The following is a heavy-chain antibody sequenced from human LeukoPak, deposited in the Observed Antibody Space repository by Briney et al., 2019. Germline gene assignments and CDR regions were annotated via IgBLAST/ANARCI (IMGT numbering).Heavy chain of an antibody. J-gene: IGHJ4*02. D-gene: IGHD5-18*01. CDR3: ARRGRGYSYGRTPFDY. CDR2: IYGSGSI. V-gene: IGHV4-59*01. CDR1: GGSISSYY. Sequence: SETLSLTCTVSGGSISSYYWSWIRQPPGKGLEWIGDIYGSGSINYNPSLKSRVSMSADTSKNQISLNLKFVTAADTAVYYCARRGRGYSYGRTPFDYWGQGTLVTVSS.